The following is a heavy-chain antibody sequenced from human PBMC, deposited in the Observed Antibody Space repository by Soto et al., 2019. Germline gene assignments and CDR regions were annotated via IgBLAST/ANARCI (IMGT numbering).Heavy chain of an antibody. J-gene: IGHJ4*02. V-gene: IGHV3-23*01. CDR3: ATLLSYSSGWARLYYFDY. Sequence: PGGSLRLSCAASGFTFSSYAMSWVRQAPGKGLEWVSAISGSGGSTYYADSVKGRFTISRDNSKNTLYLQMNSLRAEDTAVYYCATLLSYSSGWARLYYFDYWGQGTLVTVSS. CDR2: ISGSGGST. CDR1: GFTFSSYA. D-gene: IGHD6-19*01.